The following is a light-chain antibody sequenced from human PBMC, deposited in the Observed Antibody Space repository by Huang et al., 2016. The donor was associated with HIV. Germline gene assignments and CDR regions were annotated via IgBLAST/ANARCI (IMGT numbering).Light chain of an antibody. CDR3: HHCNGWPRT. CDR2: DAS. V-gene: IGKV3-11*01. Sequence: EIVLTQSPATLSLSPGERATLSCRASQGVNNYLAWYQQKTGQAPKLLIYDASNRATGIPARFSGGGSATDFNLTISSLEPEDFAVYYCHHCNGWPRTFGQGTKLEIK. J-gene: IGKJ2*01. CDR1: QGVNNY.